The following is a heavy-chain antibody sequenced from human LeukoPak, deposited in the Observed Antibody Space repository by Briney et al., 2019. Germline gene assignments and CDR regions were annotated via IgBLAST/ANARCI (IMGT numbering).Heavy chain of an antibody. Sequence: GGSLRLSCAASGFTFSSYWMSWIRQAPGRGLEWVADINQVGNEKYYVDSVNGRFTISINNVEDCLDQELNSLRVKDTDVYYCGRDRVVPAATFYWGQGVLVTVSS. D-gene: IGHD2-2*01. CDR1: GFTFSSYW. CDR2: INQVGNEK. CDR3: GRDRVVPAATFY. J-gene: IGHJ4*02. V-gene: IGHV3-7*01.